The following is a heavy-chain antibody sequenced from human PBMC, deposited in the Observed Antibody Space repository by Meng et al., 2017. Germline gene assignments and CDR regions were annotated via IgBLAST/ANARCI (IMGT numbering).Heavy chain of an antibody. CDR3: ARGVGYGGNSLYFDY. J-gene: IGHJ4*02. CDR1: GGHLSRYA. V-gene: IGHV1-69*06. CDR2: IIPIFGTA. D-gene: IGHD4-23*01. Sequence: VQGVQWGCEVKKSGSSVKVSCKASGGHLSRYAISWVRQAPGQGLEWMGGIIPIFGTANYAQKFQGRVTITADKSTSTAYMELSSLRSEDTAVYYCARGVGYGGNSLYFDYWGQGTLVTVSS.